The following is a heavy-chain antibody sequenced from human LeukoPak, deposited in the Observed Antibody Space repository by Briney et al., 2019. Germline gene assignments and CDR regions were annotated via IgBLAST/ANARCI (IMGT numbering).Heavy chain of an antibody. Sequence: PSETLSLTCTVSGGSISSYYWSWIRQPPGKGLEWIGYIYYSGSTNYNPSLKSRVTMSVDTSKNQFSLKLSSVTAADTALYYCARDVAGYGDLSNWGQGTLVTVSS. D-gene: IGHD4-17*01. CDR2: IYYSGST. CDR1: GGSISSYY. CDR3: ARDVAGYGDLSN. J-gene: IGHJ4*02. V-gene: IGHV4-59*12.